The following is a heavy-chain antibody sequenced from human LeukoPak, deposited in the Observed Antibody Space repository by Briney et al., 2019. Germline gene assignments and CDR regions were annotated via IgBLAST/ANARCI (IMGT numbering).Heavy chain of an antibody. Sequence: GGSLRVSCAASGITFSGYGFHWVRQAPGKGLEWVAFIRYDGSNKYYADSVKGRFTISRDNSKNTLYLQMNSLRPEDTAVYFCAKDLSGYSGYPSGWGQGTQVTVSS. CDR3: AKDLSGYSGYPSG. D-gene: IGHD5-12*01. CDR2: IRYDGSNK. V-gene: IGHV3-30*02. J-gene: IGHJ4*02. CDR1: GITFSGYG.